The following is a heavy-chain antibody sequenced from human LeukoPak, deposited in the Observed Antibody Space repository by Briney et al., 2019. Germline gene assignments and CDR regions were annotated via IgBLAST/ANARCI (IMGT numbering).Heavy chain of an antibody. V-gene: IGHV4-59*01. CDR2: IYYSGST. CDR1: GGSISSYY. D-gene: IGHD3-22*01. Sequence: SETLSLTCTVSGGSISSYYWSWIRQPPGKGLEWIAHIYYSGSTNYNPSLKSRVTISVDTSKNQFSLKLSSVTAADTAVYYCARVPYYYDSSGYYEYYFDYWGQGTLVTVSS. J-gene: IGHJ4*02. CDR3: ARVPYYYDSSGYYEYYFDY.